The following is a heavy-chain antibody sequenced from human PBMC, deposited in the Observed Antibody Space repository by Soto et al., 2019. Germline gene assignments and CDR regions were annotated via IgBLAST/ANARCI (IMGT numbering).Heavy chain of an antibody. Sequence: GGSLRLSCAASGFTFSSYAMSWVRQAPGKGLEWVSAISGSGGSTYYADSVKGRFTISRDNSKNTLYLQMNSLRAEDTAVYYCAKNPRGAVVVAARRWFDPWGQGTLVTVSS. CDR3: AKNPRGAVVVAARRWFDP. CDR2: ISGSGGST. CDR1: GFTFSSYA. J-gene: IGHJ5*02. V-gene: IGHV3-23*01. D-gene: IGHD2-15*01.